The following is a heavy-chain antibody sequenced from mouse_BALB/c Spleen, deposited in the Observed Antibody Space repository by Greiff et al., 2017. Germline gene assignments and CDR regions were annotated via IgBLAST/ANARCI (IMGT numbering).Heavy chain of an antibody. J-gene: IGHJ4*01. D-gene: IGHD4-1*01. V-gene: IGHV5-9-4*01. CDR1: GFTFSSYA. CDR2: ISSGGSYT. Sequence: EVQVVESGGGLVKPGGSLKLSCAASGFTFSSYAMSWVRQSPEKRLEWVAEISSGGSYTYYPDTVTGRFTISRDNAKNTLYLEMSSLRSEDTAMYYCARDELDAMDYWGQGTSVTVSS. CDR3: ARDELDAMDY.